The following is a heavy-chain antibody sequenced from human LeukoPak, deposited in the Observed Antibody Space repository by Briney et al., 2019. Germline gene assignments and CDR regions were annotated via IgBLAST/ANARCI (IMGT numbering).Heavy chain of an antibody. V-gene: IGHV4-39*01. CDR1: GGSISSSSYY. Sequence: SETLSLTCTVSGGSISSSSYYWGWIRQPPGKGLEWIGSIYYSGSTYYNPSLKSRVTISVDTSKNQFSLKLSSVTAADTAVYYCARAPYCSSTSCYFLWFDPWGQGTLVTVSS. D-gene: IGHD2-2*01. CDR3: ARAPYCSSTSCYFLWFDP. J-gene: IGHJ5*02. CDR2: IYYSGST.